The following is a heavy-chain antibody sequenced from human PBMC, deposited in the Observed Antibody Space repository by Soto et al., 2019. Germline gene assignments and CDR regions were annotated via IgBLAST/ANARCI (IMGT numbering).Heavy chain of an antibody. CDR2: MSNSGDLT. CDR3: AKDAARNNGWYYFDY. Sequence: PGGSLRLSCAASGFSFRTYAMGWVRQAPGKGLEWVSVMSNSGDLTYYADSVKGRFTISRDNSENTLYLQMSSLRAEDAAIYYCAKDAARNNGWYYFDYWGQGTLVTVS. J-gene: IGHJ4*02. CDR1: GFSFRTYA. D-gene: IGHD6-19*01. V-gene: IGHV3-23*01.